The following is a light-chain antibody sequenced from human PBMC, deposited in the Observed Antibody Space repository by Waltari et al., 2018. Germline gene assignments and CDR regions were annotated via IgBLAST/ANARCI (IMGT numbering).Light chain of an antibody. CDR3: CSYAGSNTWV. Sequence: QSALTQPASVSGSPGQSITISCTGTSSDVGSYNFVSWYQQHPGNAPKLMIYEATKRPSGVSNRSSRSKSGNTASRTISGLQAEDEADYYCCSYAGSNTWVFGGGTKVTVL. CDR2: EAT. CDR1: SSDVGSYNF. J-gene: IGLJ3*02. V-gene: IGLV2-23*01.